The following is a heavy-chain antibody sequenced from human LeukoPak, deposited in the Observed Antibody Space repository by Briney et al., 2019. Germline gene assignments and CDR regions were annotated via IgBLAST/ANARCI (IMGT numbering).Heavy chain of an antibody. J-gene: IGHJ4*02. CDR2: INHNGEAI. V-gene: IGHV3-48*02. D-gene: IGHD3-9*01. Sequence: GGSLRLSCAASGFPFSSQVLSWVRQAPGKGLGWIAYINHNGEAIYYPDFVKGRFIISIDNAKNSLFLQVNDLRDEDTAVYYCARDYDWAFDFWGQGTRVTVSS. CDR1: GFPFSSQV. CDR3: ARDYDWAFDF.